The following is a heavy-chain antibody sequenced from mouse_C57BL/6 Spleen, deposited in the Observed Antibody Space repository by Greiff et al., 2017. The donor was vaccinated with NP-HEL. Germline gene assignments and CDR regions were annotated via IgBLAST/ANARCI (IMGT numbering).Heavy chain of an antibody. CDR3: AYYGSSPYYAMDY. CDR1: GYAFSSSW. CDR2: IYPGDGDT. Sequence: QVQLQQSGPELVKPGASVKISCKASGYAFSSSWMNWVKQRPGKGLEWIGRIYPGDGDTNYNGKFKGKATLTADKSSSTAYMQLSSLTSEDSAVYFCAYYGSSPYYAMDYWGQGTSVTVSS. J-gene: IGHJ4*01. V-gene: IGHV1-82*01. D-gene: IGHD1-1*01.